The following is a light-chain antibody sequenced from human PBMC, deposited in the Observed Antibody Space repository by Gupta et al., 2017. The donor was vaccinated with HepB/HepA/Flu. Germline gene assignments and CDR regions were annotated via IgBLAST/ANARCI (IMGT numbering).Light chain of an antibody. J-gene: IGLJ3*02. Sequence: QPVLTQSSSASASLGSSVKLPCTLSSGQSNYVIAWHQQQPGKAPRYLMNLEDRGSYKQGSGVPYRSDADSSAADPNTHSSTVEAEEYYSESCENSESNKQVFGGGTKRTVL. V-gene: IGLV4-60*03. CDR2: LEDRGSY. CDR3: ENSESNKQV. CDR1: SGQSNYV.